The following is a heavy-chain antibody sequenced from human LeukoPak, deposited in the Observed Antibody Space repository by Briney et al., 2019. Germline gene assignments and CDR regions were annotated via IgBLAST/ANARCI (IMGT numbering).Heavy chain of an antibody. Sequence: GGSLRLSCAASGFTVSSNYMTWVRQAPGKGLEWVSVIYKSAITYYADTVRGRFTISGDNSKNTLYLQMNSLRAEDTAVYYCARSLRVRGVPDYVDVWGKGTTVTISS. D-gene: IGHD3-10*01. J-gene: IGHJ6*03. CDR2: IYKSAIT. V-gene: IGHV3-53*01. CDR3: ARSLRVRGVPDYVDV. CDR1: GFTVSSNY.